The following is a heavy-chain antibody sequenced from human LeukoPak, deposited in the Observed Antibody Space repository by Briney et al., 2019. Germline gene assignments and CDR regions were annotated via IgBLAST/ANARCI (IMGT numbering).Heavy chain of an antibody. V-gene: IGHV3-64*01. CDR3: ARASAWDIKDY. Sequence: GRSLRLSCAASGFTFSSYGMHWVRQAPGKGLEYVSAISSNGDITSYANSVKGRFAISRDNSKNTLYLQMGSLRTEDMAVYYCARASAWDIKDYWGQGTLVTVSS. J-gene: IGHJ4*02. CDR1: GFTFSSYG. D-gene: IGHD1-26*01. CDR2: ISSNGDIT.